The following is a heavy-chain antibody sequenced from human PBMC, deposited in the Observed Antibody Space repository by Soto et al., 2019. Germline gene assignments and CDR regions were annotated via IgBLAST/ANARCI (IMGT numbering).Heavy chain of an antibody. CDR3: AREGGLAYCGGDCLYNWFDP. CDR1: GGSISSGDYY. CDR2: RSYSGST. Sequence: SLSLTCTVSGGSISSGDYYWSWVRRHPGKGLEWIGYRSYSGSTYYNPSLKSRVTIVVDTSRNQFSLRLSSVTAADTAVYYCAREGGLAYCGGDCLYNWFDPWGQGTLVTVSS. V-gene: IGHV4-31*03. J-gene: IGHJ5*02. D-gene: IGHD2-21*02.